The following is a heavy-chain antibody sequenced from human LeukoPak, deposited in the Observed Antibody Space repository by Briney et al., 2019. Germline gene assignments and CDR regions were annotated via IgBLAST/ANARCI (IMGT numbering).Heavy chain of an antibody. D-gene: IGHD3-10*01. CDR3: ASDYYGSGSYYNSDY. CDR2: ISWNSGSI. V-gene: IGHV3-9*01. CDR1: GFTFDDYA. J-gene: IGHJ4*02. Sequence: GRSLRLSCAASGFTFDDYAMHWVRQAPGKGLEWVSGISWNSGSIGYADSVKGRFTISRDNAKNSLYLQMNSLRAEDTAVYYCASDYYGSGSYYNSDYWGQGTLVTVSS.